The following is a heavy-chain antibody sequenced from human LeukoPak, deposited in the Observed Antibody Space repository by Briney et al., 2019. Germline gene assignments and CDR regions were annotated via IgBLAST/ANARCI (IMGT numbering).Heavy chain of an antibody. J-gene: IGHJ4*02. Sequence: AASVKVSCKASGGTFSSYAISWVRQAPGQGLEWMGGIIPIFGTANYAQKFQGRVTITTDESTSTAYMELSSLRSEDTAVYYCASPDTYGSGSWGQGTLVTVSS. CDR3: ASPDTYGSGS. CDR2: IIPIFGTA. V-gene: IGHV1-69*05. CDR1: GGTFSSYA. D-gene: IGHD3-10*01.